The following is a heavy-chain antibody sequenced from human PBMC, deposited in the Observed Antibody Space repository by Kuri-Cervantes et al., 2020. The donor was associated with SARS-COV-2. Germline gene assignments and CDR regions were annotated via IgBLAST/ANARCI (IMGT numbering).Heavy chain of an antibody. CDR1: GYTFTSYD. Sequence: ASVKVSCKASGYTFTSYDINWVRQATGQGLEWMGWMNPNSGNTGYAQKFQGRVTMTRNTSISTACMELSSLRSEGTAVYYCARESEWDRGLGYWGQGTLVTVSS. V-gene: IGHV1-8*01. D-gene: IGHD1-26*01. CDR3: ARESEWDRGLGY. CDR2: MNPNSGNT. J-gene: IGHJ4*02.